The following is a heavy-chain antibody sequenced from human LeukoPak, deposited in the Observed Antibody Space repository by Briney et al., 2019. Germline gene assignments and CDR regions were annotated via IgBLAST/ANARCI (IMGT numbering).Heavy chain of an antibody. D-gene: IGHD3-22*01. J-gene: IGHJ4*02. CDR3: ARYYYESSGYYVLDY. V-gene: IGHV4-59*01. Sequence: SETLSLTCTVSGGSISSYYWSWIRQPPGRGLEWIGYIYYSGSTNYNPSLKSRVTISVDTSRNQFSLKLSSLTAADTAVYYCARYYYESSGYYVLDYWGQGTLVTVSS. CDR1: GGSISSYY. CDR2: IYYSGST.